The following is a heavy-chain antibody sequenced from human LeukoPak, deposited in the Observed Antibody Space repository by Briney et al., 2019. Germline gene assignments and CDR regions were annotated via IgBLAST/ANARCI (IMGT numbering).Heavy chain of an antibody. CDR1: GYSFTSYW. CDR2: IYPGDSDT. CDR3: ARQAYCGADCFSPYKFDY. J-gene: IGHJ4*02. Sequence: GESLKISCKGSGYSFTSYWIGWVRQMPGKGLEWMGIIYPGDSDTRYRPSFQGQVTISADKSISTAYLQWSSLKASDTAMYYCARQAYCGADCFSPYKFDYWGQGTLVTVSS. V-gene: IGHV5-51*01. D-gene: IGHD2-21*02.